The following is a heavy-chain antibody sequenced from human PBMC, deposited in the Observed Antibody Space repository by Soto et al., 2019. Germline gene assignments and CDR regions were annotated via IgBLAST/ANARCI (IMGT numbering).Heavy chain of an antibody. Sequence: SVKVSCKAPGDTFTSYYLNWVRQAPGQGLEWMGVINPHGGSTKYAQKFQGRITMTRDTYRSTVYMELSSLRSDDTAIYYCARSSGGNVGIIIEGSNWFDPWGQGTMVTVS. CDR2: INPHGGST. CDR1: GDTFTSYY. CDR3: ARSSGGNVGIIIEGSNWFDP. J-gene: IGHJ5*02. D-gene: IGHD3-16*01. V-gene: IGHV1-46*01.